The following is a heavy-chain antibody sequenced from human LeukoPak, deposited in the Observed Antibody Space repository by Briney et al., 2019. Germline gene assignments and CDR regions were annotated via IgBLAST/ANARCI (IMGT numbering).Heavy chain of an antibody. V-gene: IGHV3-21*01. Sequence: GGSLRLSCAASGFTFNTYNMNWVRQAPGKGLEWVSSISSSSGYIYYANSVKGRFTISRDNAKNSLYLQMNSLRAEDTAVYYCARGEENYDYVWESYRYTSLLDYWGQGTLVTVSS. CDR3: ARGEENYDYVWESYRYTSLLDY. D-gene: IGHD3-16*02. J-gene: IGHJ4*02. CDR1: GFTFNTYN. CDR2: ISSSSGYI.